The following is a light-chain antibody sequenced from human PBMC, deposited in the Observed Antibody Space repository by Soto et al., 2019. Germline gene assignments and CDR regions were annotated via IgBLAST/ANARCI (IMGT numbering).Light chain of an antibody. J-gene: IGKJ3*01. CDR1: QSIGTY. V-gene: IGKV3-11*01. CDR3: QQRSNWPPLFT. CDR2: DAS. Sequence: EIVLTQSPATLSLSPGERATLSCRASQSIGTYLAWYQQKPGQAPRLLIFDASTRPPGIPARFSGSVSGTDFTLTISSLEPEDFAVYYCQQRSNWPPLFTFGPGTKVDIK.